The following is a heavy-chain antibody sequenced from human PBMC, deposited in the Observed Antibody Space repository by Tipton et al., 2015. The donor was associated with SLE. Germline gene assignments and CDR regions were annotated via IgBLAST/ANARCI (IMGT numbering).Heavy chain of an antibody. D-gene: IGHD5-12*01. Sequence: TLSLTCAVYGGSFSGYYWSWIRQPPGKGLEWIGEINHSGSTNYNPSLKSRVTISVDTSKNQFSLKLSSVTAADTAVYYCARVSPRGYDLAPWGQGTLVTVSS. CDR1: GGSFSGYY. V-gene: IGHV4-34*01. J-gene: IGHJ5*02. CDR2: INHSGST. CDR3: ARVSPRGYDLAP.